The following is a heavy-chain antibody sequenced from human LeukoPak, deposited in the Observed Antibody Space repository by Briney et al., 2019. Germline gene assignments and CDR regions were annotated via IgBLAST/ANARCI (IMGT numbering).Heavy chain of an antibody. Sequence: GGSLRLSCAASGFTFNDYYMSWIRQAPGKGPEWLSYINIGGTNTHYADSVKGRFTISRDNAKKSLYLEMNNLRAEDTAVYYCSTDGAGFETWGQGVLVSVSS. CDR1: GFTFNDYY. J-gene: IGHJ5*02. CDR2: INIGGTNT. V-gene: IGHV3-11*01. CDR3: STDGAGFET.